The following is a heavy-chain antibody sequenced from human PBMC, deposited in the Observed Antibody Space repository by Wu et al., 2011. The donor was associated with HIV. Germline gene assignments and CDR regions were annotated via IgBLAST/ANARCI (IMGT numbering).Heavy chain of an antibody. D-gene: IGHD3-16*01. CDR2: ISAYNGNT. CDR1: GYTFTSYG. V-gene: IGHV1-18*01. CDR3: ARDLFGAYKTAWNWFDP. J-gene: IGHJ5*02. Sequence: QVQLVQSGAEVKKPGASVKVSCKASGYTFTSYGISWVRQAPGQGLEWMGWISAYNGNTNYAQKLQGRVTMTTDTSTSTAYMELRSLRSDDTAVYFCARDLFGAYKTAWNWFDPWAREPWSPCPQ.